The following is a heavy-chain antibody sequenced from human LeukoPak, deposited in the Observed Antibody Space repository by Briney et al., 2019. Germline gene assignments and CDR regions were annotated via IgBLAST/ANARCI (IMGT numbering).Heavy chain of an antibody. D-gene: IGHD6-19*01. J-gene: IGHJ4*02. Sequence: TGGSLRLSCAASGFTVSSNYMSWVRQAPGKGLEWVSVIYSGGSTYYADSVKGRFTISRDNFKNTLYLQMNSLRAEDTAVYYCAREVAVAAHFDYWGQGTLVTVSS. V-gene: IGHV3-53*01. CDR3: AREVAVAAHFDY. CDR2: IYSGGST. CDR1: GFTVSSNY.